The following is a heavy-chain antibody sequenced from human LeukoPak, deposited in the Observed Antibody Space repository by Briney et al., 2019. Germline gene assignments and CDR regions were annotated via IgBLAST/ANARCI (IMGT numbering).Heavy chain of an antibody. CDR1: GFTFSSYG. CDR2: IWYDGSNK. CDR3: ARVGKQWLSASDY. J-gene: IGHJ4*02. D-gene: IGHD6-19*01. Sequence: GGSLRLSCAASGFTFSSYGMYWVRQAPGKGLEWVAVIWYDGSNKYYADSVKGRFTISRDNSKNTLYLQMNSLRAEDTAVYYCARVGKQWLSASDYWGQGTLVTVSS. V-gene: IGHV3-33*01.